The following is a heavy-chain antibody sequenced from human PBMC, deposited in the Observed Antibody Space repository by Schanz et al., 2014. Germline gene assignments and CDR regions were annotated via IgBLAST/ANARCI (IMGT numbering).Heavy chain of an antibody. Sequence: QVQLVQSGAEVKKPGASVKVSCTASGFNFNNYDINWVRQATGQGLEWMGWISVYNHNKEYDQKFQGRVTMTTDTSTSTAYMALTDLRSYDTAVYYCAKAEYDILTDSYSRLDPWGQGTLVTVSS. D-gene: IGHD3-9*01. V-gene: IGHV1-18*04. CDR3: AKAEYDILTDSYSRLDP. J-gene: IGHJ5*02. CDR1: GFNFNNYD. CDR2: ISVYNHNK.